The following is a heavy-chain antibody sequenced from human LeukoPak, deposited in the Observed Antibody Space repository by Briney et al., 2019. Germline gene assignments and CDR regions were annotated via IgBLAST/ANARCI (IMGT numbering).Heavy chain of an antibody. D-gene: IGHD6-13*01. CDR1: GFPFNAYW. V-gene: IGHV3-7*03. CDR2: IRQDGDTK. CDR3: ARSLPYGTTWYGRSDF. Sequence: GGSLRLSCAASGFPFNAYWMTWVRQAPGKGLEWVANIRQDGDTKYYVDSVKGRFTISRDNAMNSLYLQMNSLRAEDTAIYCCARSLPYGTTWYGRSDFWGQGTLVTVSS. J-gene: IGHJ4*02.